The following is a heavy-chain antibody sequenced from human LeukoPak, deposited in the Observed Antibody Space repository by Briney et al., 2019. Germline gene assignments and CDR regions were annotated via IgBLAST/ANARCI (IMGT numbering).Heavy chain of an antibody. CDR2: IRYDGSNK. V-gene: IGHV3-30*02. Sequence: GGSLRLSCAASGFTFSSYGMHWVRQAPGMGLEWVAFIRYDGSNKYYADSVKGRFTISRDNSKNTLYLQMNSLRAEDTAVYYCAKDLGYCSSTSCPIDYWGQGTLVTVSS. J-gene: IGHJ4*02. CDR3: AKDLGYCSSTSCPIDY. CDR1: GFTFSSYG. D-gene: IGHD2-2*01.